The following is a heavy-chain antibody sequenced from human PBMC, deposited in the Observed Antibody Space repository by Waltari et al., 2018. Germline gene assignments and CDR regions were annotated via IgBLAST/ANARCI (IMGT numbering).Heavy chain of an antibody. CDR3: ARVPRIAALKYFDY. J-gene: IGHJ4*02. CDR2: INHSGST. CDR1: GGSFSGYY. V-gene: IGHV4-34*01. Sequence: QVQLQQWGAGLLKPSETLSLTCAVYGGSFSGYYWSWIRQPPGKGLEWIGEINHSGSTNYNPSLESRVTISVDPPKNQFSLKLSSVTAADTAVYYCARVPRIAALKYFDYWGQGTLVTVSS. D-gene: IGHD6-6*01.